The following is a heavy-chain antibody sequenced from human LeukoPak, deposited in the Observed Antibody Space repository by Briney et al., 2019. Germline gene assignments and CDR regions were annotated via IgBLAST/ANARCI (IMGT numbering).Heavy chain of an antibody. J-gene: IGHJ5*02. CDR3: ARDRQQSNWFDP. V-gene: IGHV4-4*07. CDR2: IYTSGST. CDR1: GGSISSYY. D-gene: IGHD4-11*01. Sequence: MSSETLSLTCTVSGGSISSYYWSWIRQPAGKGLEWIGRIYTSGSTNYNPSLKSRVTISVDKSKNQFSLKLSSVTAADTAVYYCARDRQQSNWFDPWGQGTLVTVSS.